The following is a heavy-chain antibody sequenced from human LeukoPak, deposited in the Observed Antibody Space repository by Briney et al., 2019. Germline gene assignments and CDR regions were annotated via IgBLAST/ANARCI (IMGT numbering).Heavy chain of an antibody. CDR1: AGSISNGDHY. J-gene: IGHJ5*02. Sequence: SETLSLTCTVSAGSISNGDHYWSWIRQSPGKGLEWIGYINNRGSTYYNPFLNSRVTISVDTSRNQFSLRLNSVTAADTAVYYCAREPTMVRGLSWFDPWGQGALVTVSS. CDR2: INNRGST. V-gene: IGHV4-30-4*01. D-gene: IGHD3-10*01. CDR3: AREPTMVRGLSWFDP.